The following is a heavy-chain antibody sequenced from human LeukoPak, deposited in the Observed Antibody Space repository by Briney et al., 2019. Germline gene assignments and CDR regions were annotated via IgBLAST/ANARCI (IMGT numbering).Heavy chain of an antibody. V-gene: IGHV1-2*06. J-gene: IGHJ5*02. CDR1: VYTFTGYY. CDR3: ARDGDPYYYGSGSYSSWFDP. D-gene: IGHD3-10*01. Sequence: ASVKVSCKASVYTFTGYYMHWVRQAPGQGLEWMGRINPNSGGTNYAQKFQGRVTMSSDTSISKAYMELSRVRPDDPAVYYCARDGDPYYYGSGSYSSWFDPWGQGTLVTVSS. CDR2: INPNSGGT.